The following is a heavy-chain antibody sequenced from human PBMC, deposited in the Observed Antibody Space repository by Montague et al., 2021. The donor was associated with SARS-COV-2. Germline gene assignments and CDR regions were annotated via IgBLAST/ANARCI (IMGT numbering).Heavy chain of an antibody. CDR1: GGSISSYY. CDR2: IYYSEST. Sequence: SETLSLTCTVSGGSISSYYYSWIRQPPATGMEWIGNIYYSESTNYNPSLKIRVTISVDTSTNQFYLKLSSVTAADTAVYYCSRGFDYWAREPWSPSPQ. V-gene: IGHV4-59*01. CDR3: SRGFDY. J-gene: IGHJ4*02.